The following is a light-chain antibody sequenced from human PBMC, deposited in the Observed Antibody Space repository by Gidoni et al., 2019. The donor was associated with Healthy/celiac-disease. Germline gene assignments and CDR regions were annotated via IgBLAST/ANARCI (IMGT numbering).Light chain of an antibody. CDR1: QSISSY. V-gene: IGKV1-39*01. Sequence: DIQVTQSPSSLSASVGDRVTITCRASQSISSYLNGYQQKPGKAPKLRIYAASSLQSGVPSRFSGRGVGTDFTLTISSLQPEDFATYYCQQSYSTPTFGQGTKVEIK. CDR3: QQSYSTPT. CDR2: AAS. J-gene: IGKJ1*01.